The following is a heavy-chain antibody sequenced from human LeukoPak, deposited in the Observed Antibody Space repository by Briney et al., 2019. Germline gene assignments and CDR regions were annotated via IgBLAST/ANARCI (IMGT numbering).Heavy chain of an antibody. J-gene: IGHJ4*02. CDR2: INPDRGGT. V-gene: IGHV1-2*02. Sequence: ASVKVSCKAPGNTFAGHNIHWMRQAPGQGLELMGWINPDRGGTDYARQFQGRVTMTSDTSTRAAYMELSSLVSDDSAVYFCAISIQAAAIPAFDYWGQGTLVTVSS. D-gene: IGHD6-25*01. CDR1: GNTFAGHN. CDR3: AISIQAAAIPAFDY.